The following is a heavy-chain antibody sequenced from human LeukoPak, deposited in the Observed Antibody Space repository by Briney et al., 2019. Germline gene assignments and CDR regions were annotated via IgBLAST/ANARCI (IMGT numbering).Heavy chain of an antibody. J-gene: IGHJ6*02. Sequence: GASVKVSCKASGNTFISYYMHWVRQAPGQGLEWMGIINPGGGSTTYAQKFQGRVTMTRDTSTSTVYMELSSLRSEDTAVYYCARPYYYGMDVWGQGTTVTVSS. V-gene: IGHV1-46*01. CDR2: INPGGGST. CDR3: ARPYYYGMDV. CDR1: GNTFISYY.